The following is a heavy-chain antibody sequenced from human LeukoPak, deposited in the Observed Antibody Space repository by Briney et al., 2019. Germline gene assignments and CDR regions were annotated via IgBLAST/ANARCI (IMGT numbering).Heavy chain of an antibody. D-gene: IGHD3-9*01. Sequence: RGSLRLSCAASGFTLSSYAMHWVRQAPGKGLEWVAVISYDGSNKYYADSVKGRFTISRDNSKNTLYLQMNSLRAEDTAVYYCARDGRYFDWLFPDYWGQGTLVTVSS. CDR3: ARDGRYFDWLFPDY. CDR2: ISYDGSNK. J-gene: IGHJ4*02. CDR1: GFTLSSYA. V-gene: IGHV3-30*04.